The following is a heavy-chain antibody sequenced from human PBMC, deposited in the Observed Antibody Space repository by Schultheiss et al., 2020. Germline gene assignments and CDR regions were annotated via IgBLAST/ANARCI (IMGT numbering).Heavy chain of an antibody. Sequence: SETLSLTCVVSGGSISSGGYSWSWIRQPPGKGLEWIGYIYYSGSTNYNPSLKSRVTISVDTSKNQFSLKLSSVTAADTAVYYCASASITIFGVAVYPPNYYGMDVWGQGTTVTVSS. D-gene: IGHD3-3*01. CDR2: IYYSGST. V-gene: IGHV4-61*08. CDR1: GGSISSGGYS. CDR3: ASASITIFGVAVYPPNYYGMDV. J-gene: IGHJ6*02.